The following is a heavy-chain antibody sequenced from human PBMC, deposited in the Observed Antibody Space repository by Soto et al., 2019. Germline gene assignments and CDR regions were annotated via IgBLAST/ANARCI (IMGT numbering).Heavy chain of an antibody. CDR3: ARTGDGYNTASFDY. Sequence: NPSETLSLTCAVYGGSFSGYYWSWIRQPPGKGLEWIGEINHSGSTNYNPSLKSRVTISVDTSKNQFSLKLSSVTAADTAVYYCARTGDGYNTASFDYWGQGTLVTVSS. CDR2: INHSGST. V-gene: IGHV4-34*01. J-gene: IGHJ4*02. D-gene: IGHD5-12*01. CDR1: GGSFSGYY.